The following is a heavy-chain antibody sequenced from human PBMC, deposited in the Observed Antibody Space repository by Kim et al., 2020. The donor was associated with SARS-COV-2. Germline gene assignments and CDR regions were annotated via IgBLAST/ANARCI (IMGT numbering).Heavy chain of an antibody. J-gene: IGHJ3*02. D-gene: IGHD7-27*01. Sequence: GGSLRLSCAASGFTFSSYSMNWVRQAPGKGLEWVSYISSSSSTIYYADSVKGRFTISSDNAKNSLYLQMNSLRDEDTAVYYCARDGWGFIPDAFDIWGQGTMVPVSS. CDR3: ARDGWGFIPDAFDI. V-gene: IGHV3-48*02. CDR2: ISSSSSTI. CDR1: GFTFSSYS.